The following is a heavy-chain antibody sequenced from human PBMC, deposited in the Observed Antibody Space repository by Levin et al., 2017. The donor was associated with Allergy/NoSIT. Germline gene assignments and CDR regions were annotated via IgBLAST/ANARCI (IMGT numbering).Heavy chain of an antibody. Sequence: ASVKVSCKASGYTFTSYDINWVRQATGQGLEWMGWMNPNSGNTGYAQKFQGRVTMTRNTSISTAYMELSSLRSEDTAVYYCARGLRPNIAARWFPYWGQGTLVTVSS. CDR1: GYTFTSYD. J-gene: IGHJ4*02. D-gene: IGHD6-6*01. CDR3: ARGLRPNIAARWFPY. CDR2: MNPNSGNT. V-gene: IGHV1-8*01.